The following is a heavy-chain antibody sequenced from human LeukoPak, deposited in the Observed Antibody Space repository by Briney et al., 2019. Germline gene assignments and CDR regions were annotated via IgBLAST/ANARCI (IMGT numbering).Heavy chain of an antibody. Sequence: ASVKVSCKASGGTFSSYTISWVRQAPGQGLEWMGGIIPMFGTPKYAQKFQGRVTITTDEVTRTVYMELSSLRSEDTAVYYCARGYCSSTSCYIDVWGKGTTVIVSS. D-gene: IGHD2-2*01. V-gene: IGHV1-69*05. CDR2: IIPMFGTP. CDR3: ARGYCSSTSCYIDV. J-gene: IGHJ6*03. CDR1: GGTFSSYT.